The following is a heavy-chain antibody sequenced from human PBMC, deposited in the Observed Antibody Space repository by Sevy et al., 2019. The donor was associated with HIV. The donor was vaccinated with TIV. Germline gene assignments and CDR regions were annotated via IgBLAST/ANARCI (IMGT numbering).Heavy chain of an antibody. V-gene: IGHV4-61*02. CDR1: GGSISSGSYY. CDR2: IYTSGST. CDR3: ARDKTVTTLTIRMGENYWFDP. J-gene: IGHJ5*02. D-gene: IGHD4-17*01. Sequence: SETLSLTCTVSGGSISSGSYYWSWIRQPAGKGLEWIGRIYTSGSTNYNPSLKSRVTISVDTSKNQFSLRLSSVTAADTAVYYCARDKTVTTLTIRMGENYWFDPWGQGTLVTVSS.